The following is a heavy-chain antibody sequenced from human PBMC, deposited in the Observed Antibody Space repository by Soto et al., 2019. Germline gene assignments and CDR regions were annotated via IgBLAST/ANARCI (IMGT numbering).Heavy chain of an antibody. D-gene: IGHD6-19*01. J-gene: IGHJ4*02. CDR2: ISDSAGTT. V-gene: IGHV3-23*01. Sequence: EVQLLESGGGVVQPGGSLRLSCAASGFTFSNYAMNWVRQAPGKGLEWVSGISDSAGTTYYADSVKGRSTISRDNSKNTLHLQMNSLRAEDTAIYYCAKAVSAWYDRVFDYWGQGALVTVSS. CDR1: GFTFSNYA. CDR3: AKAVSAWYDRVFDY.